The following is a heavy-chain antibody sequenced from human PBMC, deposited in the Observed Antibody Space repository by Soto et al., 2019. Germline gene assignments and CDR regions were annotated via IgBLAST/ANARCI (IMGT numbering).Heavy chain of an antibody. J-gene: IGHJ3*02. V-gene: IGHV4-59*08. D-gene: IGHD3-22*01. CDR2: IYYSGST. Sequence: PSETLSLTCTVSGGSISSYYWSWIRQPPGKGLEWIGYIYYSGSTYYNPSLKSRVTISVDTSKNQFSLKLSSVTAADTAVYYCARGPSDSSGYYYSDAFDIWGQGTMVTVSS. CDR3: ARGPSDSSGYYYSDAFDI. CDR1: GGSISSYY.